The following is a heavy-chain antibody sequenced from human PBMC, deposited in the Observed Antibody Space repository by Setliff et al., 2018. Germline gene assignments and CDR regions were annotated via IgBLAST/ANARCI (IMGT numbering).Heavy chain of an antibody. Sequence: ASVKVSCKASGYPFTRYVIGWVRQAPGQGLEWMGWISTYNGNTNFAQRFQGRVTTTADTSTGTAYMELKSLRSDDTAVYYCARGMAAAASNPFDYWGQGTLVTVSS. D-gene: IGHD6-13*01. V-gene: IGHV1-18*01. CDR1: GYPFTRYV. CDR3: ARGMAAAASNPFDY. CDR2: ISTYNGNT. J-gene: IGHJ4*02.